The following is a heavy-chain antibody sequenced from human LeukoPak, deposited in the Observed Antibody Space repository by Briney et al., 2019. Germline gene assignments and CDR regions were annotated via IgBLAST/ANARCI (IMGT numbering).Heavy chain of an antibody. D-gene: IGHD3-9*01. CDR1: GFTFSSYG. CDR2: ISYDGSNK. V-gene: IGHV3-30*18. CDR3: AKAEGYDILTGLDY. J-gene: IGHJ4*02. Sequence: GGSLRLSCAASGFTFSSYGMHWVRQAPGKGLEWVAVISYDGSNKYYADSVNGRFTISRDNSKNTLYLQMNSLRTEDTAVYYCAKAEGYDILTGLDYWGQGTLVTVSS.